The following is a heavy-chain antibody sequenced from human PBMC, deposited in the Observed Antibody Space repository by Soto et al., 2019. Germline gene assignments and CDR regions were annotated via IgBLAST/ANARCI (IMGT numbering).Heavy chain of an antibody. CDR2: ISYDGSNK. J-gene: IGHJ6*02. Sequence: PGGSLRLSCAASGFTFSSYAMHWVRQAPGKGLEWVAVISYDGSNKYYADSVKGRFTISRDNSKNTLYMQMNSLRAEDTAVYYFAREGLAYYDSSGYADVWGQGNTVTV. CDR1: GFTFSSYA. D-gene: IGHD3-22*01. CDR3: AREGLAYYDSSGYADV. V-gene: IGHV3-30-3*01.